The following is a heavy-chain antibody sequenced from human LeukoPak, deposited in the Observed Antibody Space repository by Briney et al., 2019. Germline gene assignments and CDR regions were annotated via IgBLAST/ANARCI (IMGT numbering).Heavy chain of an antibody. J-gene: IGHJ4*02. CDR1: GFTFSSYG. CDR3: ARDAAYNWNYVDY. CDR2: TSYDGSSK. Sequence: GESLRLSCAASGFTFSSYGMHWVRPAPGKGLEWVSVTSYDGSSKYYADSVKGRLTIYRDNSRNTLYLQMDSLRVEDTAVYYCARDAAYNWNYVDYWGQGTLVTVSS. D-gene: IGHD1-20*01. V-gene: IGHV3-30*03.